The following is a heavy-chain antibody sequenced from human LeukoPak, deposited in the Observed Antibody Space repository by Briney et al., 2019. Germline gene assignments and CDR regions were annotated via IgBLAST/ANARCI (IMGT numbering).Heavy chain of an antibody. CDR2: IRYDGSNK. CDR1: GFTFSSYG. J-gene: IGHJ4*02. CDR3: AKDRWSYQKHFDY. D-gene: IGHD1-26*01. Sequence: GGSLRLSCAASGFTFSSYGMHWVRQAPGKGLEWVAFIRYDGSNKYYADSVKGRFTISRDNSKNTLYLQMNSLRAEDTAVYYCAKDRWSYQKHFDYWGQGTLVTVSS. V-gene: IGHV3-30*02.